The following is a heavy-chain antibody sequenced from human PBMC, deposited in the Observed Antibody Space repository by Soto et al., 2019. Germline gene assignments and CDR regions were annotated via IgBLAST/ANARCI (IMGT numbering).Heavy chain of an antibody. CDR3: TRLAEWEYYYGMDV. J-gene: IGHJ6*02. CDR2: IRSKAENYAT. D-gene: IGHD1-26*01. V-gene: IGHV3-73*02. CDR1: GFTFSASA. Sequence: EVQLVESGGGLVQPGGSLKLSCAASGFTFSASAMHWVRQASGNGLEWVGRIRSKAENYATAYATSVKGRFTISRDDSTNIANLQMNSLKAEDTAVYYCTRLAEWEYYYGMDVWGQGTTVTVSS.